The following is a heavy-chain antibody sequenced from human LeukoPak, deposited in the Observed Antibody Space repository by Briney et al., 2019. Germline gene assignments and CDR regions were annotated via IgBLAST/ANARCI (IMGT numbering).Heavy chain of an antibody. CDR3: ANWVGQWLVERVDAFDI. D-gene: IGHD6-19*01. J-gene: IGHJ3*02. CDR2: IRYDGSNK. V-gene: IGHV3-30*02. CDR1: GFTFSSYG. Sequence: GGSLRLSCAASGFTFSSYGMHWVRQAPGKGLEWVAFIRYDGSNKYYADSVKGRFTISRDNSKNTLYLQMNSLRAEDTAVYYCANWVGQWLVERVDAFDIWGQGTMVTVSS.